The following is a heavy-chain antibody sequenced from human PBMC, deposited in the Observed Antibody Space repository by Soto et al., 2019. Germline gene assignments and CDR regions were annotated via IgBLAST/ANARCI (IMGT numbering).Heavy chain of an antibody. Sequence: QVQLVQSGAEVKKPGASVKLSCKASGYTFTSYYMHWVRQAPGQGLEWMGVINPSGGSTSYAQKFQGRGTMTRDTSTSTVYMELSSLRSEDTAVYYCARSRLMVYDAFDIWGHGTTVTVSS. D-gene: IGHD2-8*01. J-gene: IGHJ3*02. CDR2: INPSGGST. V-gene: IGHV1-46*01. CDR3: ARSRLMVYDAFDI. CDR1: GYTFTSYY.